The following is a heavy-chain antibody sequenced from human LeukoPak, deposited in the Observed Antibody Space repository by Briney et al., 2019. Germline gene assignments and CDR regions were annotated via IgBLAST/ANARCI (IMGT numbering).Heavy chain of an antibody. Sequence: SETLSLTCAVSGGSISSGGYSWSWIRQPPGKGLEWTGYIYHSGSTYYNPSLKSRVTISVDRSKNQFSLKLSSVTAADTAVYYCARNPRVTNYYYYGMDVWGQGTTVTVSS. CDR2: IYHSGST. V-gene: IGHV4-30-2*01. J-gene: IGHJ6*02. CDR1: GGSISSGGYS. D-gene: IGHD2-21*02. CDR3: ARNPRVTNYYYYGMDV.